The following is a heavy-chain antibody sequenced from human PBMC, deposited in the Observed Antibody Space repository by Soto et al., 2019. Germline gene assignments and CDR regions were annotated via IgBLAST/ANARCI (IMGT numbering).Heavy chain of an antibody. CDR1: GYTLIELA. CDR3: ATDHQWLGDYYYGMDV. Sequence: ASVKVSCNVSGYTLIELAMHWVLQAPGKGLEWMARFDPESGEAIYAQKFQGRVTMTEDTSTDTAYMELSSLRSEDTAVYYCATDHQWLGDYYYGMDVWGQGTTVTVSS. CDR2: FDPESGEA. J-gene: IGHJ6*02. D-gene: IGHD6-19*01. V-gene: IGHV1-24*01.